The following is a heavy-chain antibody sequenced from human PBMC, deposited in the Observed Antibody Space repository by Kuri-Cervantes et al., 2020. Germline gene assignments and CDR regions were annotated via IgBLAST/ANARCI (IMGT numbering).Heavy chain of an antibody. V-gene: IGHV2-70*11. D-gene: IGHD3-3*01. J-gene: IGHJ3*02. Sequence: SGPTLVKPTQTLTLTCTFSGFSLSTSGMCVSWIRQPPGKALEWLARIDWDDDKYYSTSLKTRLTISKDTSKNQVVLTMANMDPVDTATYYCARQTIFGVVGAFDTWGQGTMVTVSS. CDR3: ARQTIFGVVGAFDT. CDR2: IDWDDDK. CDR1: GFSLSTSGMC.